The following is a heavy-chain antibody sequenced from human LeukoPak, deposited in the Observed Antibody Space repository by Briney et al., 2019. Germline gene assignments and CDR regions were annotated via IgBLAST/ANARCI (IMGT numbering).Heavy chain of an antibody. CDR2: ISTSGRYT. CDR1: GFTFSDYY. J-gene: IGHJ4*02. Sequence: GGSLRLSCAASGFTFSDYYMSWIRQAPGKGLEWVSYISTSGRYTNYTDSVKGRFTISRDNAKNSLFLQMNSLRAEDTAVYYCARARDGYRTDYFDYWGQGTLVTVSS. D-gene: IGHD5-24*01. V-gene: IGHV3-11*06. CDR3: ARARDGYRTDYFDY.